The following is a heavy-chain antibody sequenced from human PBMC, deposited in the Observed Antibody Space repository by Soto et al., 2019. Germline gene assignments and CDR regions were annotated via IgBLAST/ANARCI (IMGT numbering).Heavy chain of an antibody. V-gene: IGHV1-46*01. J-gene: IGHJ4*02. CDR2: INPSGGST. CDR1: GYTFTSYY. CDR3: ARAPSVSDYEPLGGSYFDY. D-gene: IGHD4-17*01. Sequence: GASVKVSCKASGYTFTSYYMHWVRQAPGQGLEWMGIINPSGGSTSYAQKFQGRVTMTRDTSTSTVYMELSSLRSEDTAVYYCARAPSVSDYEPLGGSYFDYWGQGTLVTVSS.